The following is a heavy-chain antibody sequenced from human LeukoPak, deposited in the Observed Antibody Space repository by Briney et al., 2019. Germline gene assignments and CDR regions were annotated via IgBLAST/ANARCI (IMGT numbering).Heavy chain of an antibody. CDR1: GFTFSTSE. J-gene: IGHJ4*02. D-gene: IGHD6-6*01. Sequence: PGGSLRLSCAASGFTFSTSEMSWVRQAPGKGLEWVSYISTSGSTRFYADSVKGRFTISRDNAKSSLYLQMNSLRVEDTAVYYCARGWQLGNWGQGTLVTVSS. CDR3: ARGWQLGN. CDR2: ISTSGSTR. V-gene: IGHV3-48*03.